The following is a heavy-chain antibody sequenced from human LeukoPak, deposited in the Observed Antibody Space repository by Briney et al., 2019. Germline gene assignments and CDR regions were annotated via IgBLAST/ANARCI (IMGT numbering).Heavy chain of an antibody. CDR3: ARARLGYYDEYFDP. Sequence: GGSLRLSCVGSGFTFSSYWMSWVRLGPGKGLEWVSSITSTSSHINYADSVRGRFTISRDNAKNALFLQMTSLTDGDTALYYCARARLGYYDEYFDPWGQGTQVTVSS. CDR1: GFTFSSYW. D-gene: IGHD3-16*01. CDR2: ITSTSSHI. V-gene: IGHV3-21*01. J-gene: IGHJ5*02.